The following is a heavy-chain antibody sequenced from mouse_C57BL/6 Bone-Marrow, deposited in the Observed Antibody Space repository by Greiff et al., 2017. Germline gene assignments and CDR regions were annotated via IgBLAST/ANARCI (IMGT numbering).Heavy chain of an antibody. CDR2: IYPRSGTT. CDR3: ARDSRRGFAY. V-gene: IGHV1-81*01. J-gene: IGHJ3*01. Sequence: QVQLKQSGAELARPGASVKLSCKASGYTFTSYGISWVKQRTGQGLEWIGEIYPRSGTTYYNEKFKGKATLTADKSSSTAYMELRSLTSEDSAVYFCARDSRRGFAYWGQGTLVTVSA. CDR1: GYTFTSYG.